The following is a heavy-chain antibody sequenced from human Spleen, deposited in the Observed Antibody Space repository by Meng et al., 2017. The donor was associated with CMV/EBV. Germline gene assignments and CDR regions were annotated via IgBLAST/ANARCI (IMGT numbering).Heavy chain of an antibody. CDR1: GFTFSNYA. J-gene: IGHJ6*02. V-gene: IGHV3-21*01. CDR3: ARTEDDFWSGYYSYYYYGMDV. D-gene: IGHD3-3*01. CDR2: ISSSSSYI. Sequence: GESLKISCAASGFTFSNYAFHWVRQAPGKGLEWVSSISSSSSYIYYADSVKGRFTISRDNAKNSLYLQMNSLRAEDTAVYYYARTEDDFWSGYYSYYYYGMDVWGQGTTVTVSS.